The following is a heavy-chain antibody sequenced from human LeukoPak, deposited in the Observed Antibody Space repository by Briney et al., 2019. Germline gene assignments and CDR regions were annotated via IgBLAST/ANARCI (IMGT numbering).Heavy chain of an antibody. Sequence: GASVKVSCKASGYTFTSYDINWVRQATGQGLEWMGWMNPNSGNTGYAQKFQGRVTITRNTSISTAYMELSSLRSEDTAVYYCARDGGYSYGYNLLGYWGQGTLVTVSS. J-gene: IGHJ4*02. CDR2: MNPNSGNT. D-gene: IGHD5-18*01. CDR3: ARDGGYSYGYNLLGY. CDR1: GYTFTSYD. V-gene: IGHV1-8*03.